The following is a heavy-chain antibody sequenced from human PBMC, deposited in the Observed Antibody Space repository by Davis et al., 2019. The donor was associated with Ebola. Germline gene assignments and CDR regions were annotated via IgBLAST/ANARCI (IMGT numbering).Heavy chain of an antibody. J-gene: IGHJ6*02. CDR1: GGSFSGYY. V-gene: IGHV4-34*01. CDR2: INHSGST. Sequence: SETLSLTCAVYGGSFSGYYWSCIRQPPGKGLEWIGEINHSGSTNYNPSLKSRVTISVDTSKNQFSLKMSSVTAADTAVYYCARGPFNYYYYYGMDVWGQGTTVTVSS. CDR3: ARGPFNYYYYYGMDV.